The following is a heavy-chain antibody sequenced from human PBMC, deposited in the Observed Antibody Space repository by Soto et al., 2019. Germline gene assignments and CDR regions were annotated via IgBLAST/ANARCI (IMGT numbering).Heavy chain of an antibody. CDR2: FDPEDGET. CDR3: ATVPISITMVRGDFDY. V-gene: IGHV1-24*01. J-gene: IGHJ4*02. Sequence: ASVKVSCKVSGYTLTELSMHWVRQAPGKGLEWMGGFDPEDGETIYAQKYQGRVTMTEDTSTDTAYMELSSLRSEDTAVYYCATVPISITMVRGDFDYWGQGTLVTVSS. CDR1: GYTLTELS. D-gene: IGHD3-10*01.